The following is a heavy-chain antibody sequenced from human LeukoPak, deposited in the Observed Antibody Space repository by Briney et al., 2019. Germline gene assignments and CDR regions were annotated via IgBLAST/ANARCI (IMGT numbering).Heavy chain of an antibody. CDR2: INHSGST. CDR1: GGSFSGYY. Sequence: SETLSLTCAVYGGSFSGYYWSWIRQPPGKGLEWIGEINHSGSTNYNPSLKSRVTISVDTSKNQFSLKLSSVTAADTAVYYCARAPVVDDYVWGSYRPAPDAFDIWGQGTMVTVSS. J-gene: IGHJ3*02. CDR3: ARAPVVDDYVWGSYRPAPDAFDI. V-gene: IGHV4-34*01. D-gene: IGHD3-16*02.